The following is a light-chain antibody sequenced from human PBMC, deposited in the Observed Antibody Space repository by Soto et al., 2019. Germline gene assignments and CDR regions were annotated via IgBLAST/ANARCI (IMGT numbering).Light chain of an antibody. CDR2: EVT. CDR3: SSYTTSSTRV. Sequence: QSVLTQPASVSGSAGQSIATSCTGSSSDVGIYNYVSWYQQHPGKVPKLIIYEVTSRPSGVSICFSGSKSGNTASLTISGLQPEDEADYYCSSYTTSSTRVFGTGTKVTVL. J-gene: IGLJ1*01. CDR1: SSDVGIYNY. V-gene: IGLV2-14*01.